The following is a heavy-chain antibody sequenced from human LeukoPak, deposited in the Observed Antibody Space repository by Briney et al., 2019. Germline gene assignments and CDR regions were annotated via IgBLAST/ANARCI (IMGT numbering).Heavy chain of an antibody. J-gene: IGHJ6*02. CDR3: AIGPSYCYDSRGYGMDV. CDR2: ISWNSGSI. D-gene: IGHD3-22*01. Sequence: LRLSCAASGFTFSSSAMSWVRQAPGKGLEWVSGISWNSGSIGYADSVKGRFTISRDNAKNSLYLQMNSLRAEDTALYYCAIGPSYCYDSRGYGMDVWGQGTTVTVSS. V-gene: IGHV3-9*01. CDR1: GFTFSSSA.